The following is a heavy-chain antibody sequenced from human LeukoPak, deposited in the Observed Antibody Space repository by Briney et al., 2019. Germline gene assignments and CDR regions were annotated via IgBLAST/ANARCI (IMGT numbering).Heavy chain of an antibody. D-gene: IGHD6-19*01. J-gene: IGHJ4*02. Sequence: PGGSLRLSCAASGFTFSSYAMHWVRQAAGKGLEYVSAISSNGGSTYYANSVKGRFTISRDNSKNTLYLQMGSLRAEDMAVYYCAREPSRDIAVAGTVDWGQGTLVTVSS. CDR3: AREPSRDIAVAGTVD. CDR1: GFTFSSYA. CDR2: ISSNGGST. V-gene: IGHV3-64*01.